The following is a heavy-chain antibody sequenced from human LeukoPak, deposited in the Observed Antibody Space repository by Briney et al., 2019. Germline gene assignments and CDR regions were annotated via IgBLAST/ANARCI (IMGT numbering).Heavy chain of an antibody. CDR3: AKQEVTTTDNWFDP. CDR1: GFTFSNYA. CDR2: ISGSGGST. D-gene: IGHD4-17*01. J-gene: IGHJ5*02. V-gene: IGHV3-23*01. Sequence: GGSLRLSCAASGFTFSNYAMSWVRQAPGKGLEWVSGISGSGGSTYYADSVKGRFTISRDNSKNTLYLQMKSLRAEDTAVYYCAKQEVTTTDNWFDPWGQGTLVTVSS.